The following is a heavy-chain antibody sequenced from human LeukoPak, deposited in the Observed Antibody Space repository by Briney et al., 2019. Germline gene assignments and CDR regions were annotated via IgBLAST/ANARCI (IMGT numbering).Heavy chain of an antibody. D-gene: IGHD5-24*01. CDR2: INHSGST. Sequence: SETLSLTCAVYGGSFSGYYWSWIRQPPGKGLEWIGEINHSGSTNYNPSLKSRVTISVDTSKNQFSLKLSSVTAADTAVYYCVRGGQGDGYSADEAFDIWGQGTMVTVSS. CDR1: GGSFSGYY. J-gene: IGHJ3*02. V-gene: IGHV4-34*01. CDR3: VRGGQGDGYSADEAFDI.